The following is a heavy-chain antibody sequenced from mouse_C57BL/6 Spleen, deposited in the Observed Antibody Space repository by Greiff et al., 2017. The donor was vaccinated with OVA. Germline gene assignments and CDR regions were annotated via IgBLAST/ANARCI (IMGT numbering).Heavy chain of an antibody. CDR1: GFTFSSYA. J-gene: IGHJ3*01. Sequence: EVQGVESGGGLVKPGGSLKLSCAASGFTFSSYAMSWVRQTPEKRLEWVATISDGGSYTYYPDNVKGRFTISRDNAKNNLYLQMSHLKSEDTAMYYCAREHYSNYWFAYWGQGTLVTVSA. V-gene: IGHV5-4*01. CDR3: AREHYSNYWFAY. CDR2: ISDGGSYT. D-gene: IGHD2-5*01.